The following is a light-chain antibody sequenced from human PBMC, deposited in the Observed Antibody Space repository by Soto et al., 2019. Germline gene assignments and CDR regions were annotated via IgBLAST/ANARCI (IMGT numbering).Light chain of an antibody. CDR2: GAS. V-gene: IGKV3D-15*01. Sequence: PGERATLSCRVSQSLRSTSLAWYQQKPGQAPRLLIFGASIRDTGIPDRFSGSGSGTEFTLTISSLQSDDFAVYYCQQYNNWPPTFGPGTKVDIK. CDR1: QSLRST. J-gene: IGKJ3*01. CDR3: QQYNNWPPT.